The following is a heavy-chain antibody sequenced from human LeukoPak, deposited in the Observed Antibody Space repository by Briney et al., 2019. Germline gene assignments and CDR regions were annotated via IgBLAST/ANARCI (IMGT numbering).Heavy chain of an antibody. Sequence: GGSLRVSCAASGFSLRSYMMRWGREAPGEGLEWVSNIKQAGSDKYAVDSVKGRFTISRDNTKNSLYLQMNSLRAEDTAVYYCATAFRGSYDNWGQGTLVTVSS. J-gene: IGHJ4*02. CDR2: IKQAGSDK. CDR3: ATAFRGSYDN. CDR1: GFSLRSYM. V-gene: IGHV3-7*01. D-gene: IGHD1-26*01.